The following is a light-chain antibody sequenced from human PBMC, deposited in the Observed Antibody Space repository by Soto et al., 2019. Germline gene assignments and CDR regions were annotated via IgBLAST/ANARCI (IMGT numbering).Light chain of an antibody. Sequence: DIPMTQSPSTLSASVGDRVSITCQASQSISRQLAWYQQKPGKAPNLLIYQASNLETGVPSRFTGSGSGTEFSLTISSPQPDDVATHYCLQYQSYRTLGQGKNVEVK. J-gene: IGKJ1*01. CDR3: LQYQSYRT. CDR2: QAS. CDR1: QSISRQ. V-gene: IGKV1-5*03.